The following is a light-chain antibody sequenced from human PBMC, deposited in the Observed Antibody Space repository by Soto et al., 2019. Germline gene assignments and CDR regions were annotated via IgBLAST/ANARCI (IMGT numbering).Light chain of an antibody. CDR3: QQYNSWPTWT. V-gene: IGKV3-15*01. J-gene: IGKJ1*01. CDR2: GAS. Sequence: EIVMTQSPATLSVSPGERTTLSCRASQSVSNNLAWYQQRPGQAPRLLMYGASSRATDIPARFSGSGFVTEFTLTISSLQSEDAAVYYCQQYNSWPTWTFGQGTKVEIK. CDR1: QSVSNN.